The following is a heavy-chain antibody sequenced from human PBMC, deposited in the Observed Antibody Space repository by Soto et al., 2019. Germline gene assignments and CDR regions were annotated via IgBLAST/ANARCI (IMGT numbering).Heavy chain of an antibody. D-gene: IGHD2-15*01. J-gene: IGHJ6*01. V-gene: IGHV5-10-1*01. Sequence: GASLKISSKGSGYRFPSYWISWVRQMPGQGLEWMGRIDPSDSYTNYSPSFQGHVTISADKSISTAYLQWSSLKASDTDMYYCAVPEGGVGYYYYDGM. CDR1: GYRFPSYW. CDR2: IDPSDSYT. CDR3: AVPEGGVGYYYYDGM.